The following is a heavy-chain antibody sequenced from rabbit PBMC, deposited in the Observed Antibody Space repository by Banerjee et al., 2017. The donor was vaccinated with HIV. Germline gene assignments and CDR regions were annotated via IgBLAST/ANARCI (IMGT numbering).Heavy chain of an antibody. J-gene: IGHJ4*01. Sequence: QLEETAGSLVQPGGSLKLSCNASGFDFSDYGVSWVRQAPGKGLEWIGYIDPIFGRTYYASWVNGRFTISRHNAQNTLYLQLNSLTAADTATYFCVRDQAGYAGYGPWYFNLWGPGTLVTVS. CDR2: IDPIFGRT. D-gene: IGHD7-1*01. CDR3: VRDQAGYAGYGPWYFNL. V-gene: IGHV1S7*01. CDR1: GFDFSDYG.